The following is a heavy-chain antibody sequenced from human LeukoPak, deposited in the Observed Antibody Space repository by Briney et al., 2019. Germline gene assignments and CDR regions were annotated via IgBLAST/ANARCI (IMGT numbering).Heavy chain of an antibody. D-gene: IGHD6-13*01. J-gene: IGHJ4*02. Sequence: PGGSLRLSCAASGFTFSSYSMNWVRQAPGKGLEWVSSISSSSSYIYYADSVKGRFTISRDNAKNSLYLQMNSLRAEDTAVYYCARDSIRQQLYYFDYWGRGTLVTVSS. V-gene: IGHV3-21*01. CDR1: GFTFSSYS. CDR2: ISSSSSYI. CDR3: ARDSIRQQLYYFDY.